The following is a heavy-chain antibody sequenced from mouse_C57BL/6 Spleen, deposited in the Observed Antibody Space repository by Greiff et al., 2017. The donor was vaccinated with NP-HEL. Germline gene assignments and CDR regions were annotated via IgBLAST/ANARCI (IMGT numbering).Heavy chain of an antibody. D-gene: IGHD2-3*01. CDR3: ARKGVYDGPYYFDY. CDR2: IYPRSGNT. Sequence: VQLQQSGAELARPGASVKLSCKASGYTFTSYGISWVKQRTGQGLEWIGEIYPRSGNTYYNEKFKGKATLTADKSSSTAYMELRSLTSEDSAVYFCARKGVYDGPYYFDYWGQGTTLTVSS. J-gene: IGHJ2*01. V-gene: IGHV1-81*01. CDR1: GYTFTSYG.